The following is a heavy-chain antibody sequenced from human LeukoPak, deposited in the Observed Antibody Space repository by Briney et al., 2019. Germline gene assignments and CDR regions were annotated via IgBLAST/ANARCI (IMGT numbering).Heavy chain of an antibody. Sequence: GGSLRLSCAASGFTFNSCAMSWVRQAPGKGREWASGISGGGETTFYADSVKGRFTTSRDNVKNTLYLQLNSLSDEDTAVYYCAKKIIGYCSSGRCHFDYWGQGTLVTVSS. CDR1: GFTFNSCA. J-gene: IGHJ4*02. V-gene: IGHV3-23*01. CDR2: ISGGGETT. D-gene: IGHD2-15*01. CDR3: AKKIIGYCSSGRCHFDY.